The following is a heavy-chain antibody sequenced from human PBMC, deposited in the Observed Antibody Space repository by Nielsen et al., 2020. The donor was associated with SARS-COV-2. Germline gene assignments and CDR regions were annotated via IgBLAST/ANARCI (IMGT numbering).Heavy chain of an antibody. CDR1: GGSLSNNNW. D-gene: IGHD4-17*01. Sequence: SETLSLTCGVSGGSLSNNNWWNWVRQPPGKGLEWIGEIYYSGTTNYNPSLKNRVTISLDKSKNQFSLNLSSVTAADTAVYYCARLYDYGDYGDGFDFWGQGTMVTVSS. CDR2: IYYSGTT. V-gene: IGHV4-4*02. CDR3: ARLYDYGDYGDGFDF. J-gene: IGHJ3*01.